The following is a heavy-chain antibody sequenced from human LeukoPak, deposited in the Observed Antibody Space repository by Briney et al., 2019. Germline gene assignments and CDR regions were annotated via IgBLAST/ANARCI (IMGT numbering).Heavy chain of an antibody. CDR1: GFTFNSYL. V-gene: IGHV3-74*01. CDR3: ARDSGADRRYFEL. Sequence: PGGSLRLSCAASGFTFNSYLMSWVRQAPGKGLVWVSRIDGDGATTSYEDSVKGRFTISRDNANNMVYLEMNSLRVEDTAVYYCARDSGADRRYFELWGRGTLVTVSS. CDR2: IDGDGATT. D-gene: IGHD7-27*01. J-gene: IGHJ2*01.